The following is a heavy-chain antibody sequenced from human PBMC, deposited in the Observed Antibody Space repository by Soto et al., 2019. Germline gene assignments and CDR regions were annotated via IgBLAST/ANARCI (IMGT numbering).Heavy chain of an antibody. CDR3: AKMTTRRFDY. D-gene: IGHD4-17*01. CDR2: ISGSGLST. V-gene: IGHV3-23*01. J-gene: IGHJ4*02. Sequence: LRLSCAASGFTFSSYAMSWVRQAPGKGLEWVSGISGSGLSTNYADSVKGRFTISRDNSKNTLYLQMNSLRAEDTAVYYCAKMTTRRFDYWGQGTLVTVSS. CDR1: GFTFSSYA.